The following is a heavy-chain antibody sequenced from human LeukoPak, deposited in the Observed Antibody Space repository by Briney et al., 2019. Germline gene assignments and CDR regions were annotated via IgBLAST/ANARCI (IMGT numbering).Heavy chain of an antibody. J-gene: IGHJ4*02. V-gene: IGHV3-33*06. Sequence: GGSLRLSCAASGLLFSAYGMHWVRQAPGKGLEWVADIWHDGSEKHYIDSVKGRFTISRDNSKNMLYLQMNSLRAEDTAVYYCAKDCAGSSCYSSELDYWGQGTLVTVSS. D-gene: IGHD2-15*01. CDR2: IWHDGSEK. CDR3: AKDCAGSSCYSSELDY. CDR1: GLLFSAYG.